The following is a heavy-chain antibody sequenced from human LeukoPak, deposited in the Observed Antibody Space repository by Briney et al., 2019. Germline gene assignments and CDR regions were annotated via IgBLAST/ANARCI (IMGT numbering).Heavy chain of an antibody. CDR2: MNPNSGNT. Sequence: GASVNVSCKASGYSFTSYDINWVRQATGQGLEWMGWMNPNSGNTGYAQKFQGRVTITRNTSISTAYMELSSLRSEDTAVYYCARADSSGYYNYWGQGTLVTVSS. J-gene: IGHJ4*02. CDR1: GYSFTSYD. CDR3: ARADSSGYYNY. V-gene: IGHV1-8*03. D-gene: IGHD3-22*01.